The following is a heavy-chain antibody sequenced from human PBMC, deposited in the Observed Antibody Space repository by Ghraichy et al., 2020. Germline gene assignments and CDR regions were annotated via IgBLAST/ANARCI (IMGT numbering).Heavy chain of an antibody. CDR3: AHTLFTYYDFWSGYYTSVYFDY. J-gene: IGHJ4*02. CDR2: IYWNDDK. V-gene: IGHV2-5*01. Sequence: SGPTLVKPTQTLTLTCTFSGFSLSTSGVGVGWIRQPPGKALEWLALIYWNDDKRYSPSLKSRLTITKDTSKNQVVLTMTNMDPVDTATYYCAHTLFTYYDFWSGYYTSVYFDYWGQGTLVTVSS. CDR1: GFSLSTSGVG. D-gene: IGHD3-3*01.